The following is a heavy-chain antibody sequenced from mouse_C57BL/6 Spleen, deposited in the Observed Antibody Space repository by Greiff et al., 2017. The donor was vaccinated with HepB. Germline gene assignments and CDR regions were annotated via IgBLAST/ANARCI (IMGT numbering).Heavy chain of an antibody. CDR2: IYPRSGNT. CDR3: ARSYDSDAMDY. V-gene: IGHV1-81*01. D-gene: IGHD2-4*01. J-gene: IGHJ4*01. CDR1: GYTFTSYG. Sequence: QVQLQQSGAELARPGASVKLSCKASGYTFTSYGISWVKQRTGQGLEWIGEIYPRSGNTYYNEKFKGKATLTADKSSSTAYMELRSLTSEDSAVYFCARSYDSDAMDYWAQGTSVTVSS.